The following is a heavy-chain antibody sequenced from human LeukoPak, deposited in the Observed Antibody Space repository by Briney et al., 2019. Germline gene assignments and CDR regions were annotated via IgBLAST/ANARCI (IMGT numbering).Heavy chain of an antibody. J-gene: IGHJ4*02. Sequence: PGGSLRLSCAASGFTFSNAWMSWVRQAPGKGLESVCRIKSKTDGGTTDYAAPVKGRFTISRDDSKNTLYLQMNSLKTEDTAVYYCTTESYYYDSSGYYGTPDWGQGTLVTVSS. CDR2: IKSKTDGGTT. D-gene: IGHD3-22*01. V-gene: IGHV3-15*01. CDR3: TTESYYYDSSGYYGTPD. CDR1: GFTFSNAW.